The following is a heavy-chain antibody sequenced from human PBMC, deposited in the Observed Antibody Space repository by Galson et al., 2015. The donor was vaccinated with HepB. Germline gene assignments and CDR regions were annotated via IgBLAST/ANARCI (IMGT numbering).Heavy chain of an antibody. J-gene: IGHJ4*02. Sequence: SLRLSCAASGFTVSSNYMSWVRQAPGKGLEWVSVIYSGGSTYYAGSVKGRFTISRDNSKNTLYLQMNSLRAEDTTVYYCARGARKDPYDYWAPTTLVTVS. CDR3: ARGARKDPYDY. V-gene: IGHV3-66*02. CDR1: GFTVSSNY. CDR2: IYSGGST.